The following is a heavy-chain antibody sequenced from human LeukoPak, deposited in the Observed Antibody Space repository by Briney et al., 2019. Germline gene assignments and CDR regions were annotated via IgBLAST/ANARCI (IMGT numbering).Heavy chain of an antibody. J-gene: IGHJ6*02. D-gene: IGHD2-8*02. CDR3: ARDHWSKGDYGMDV. V-gene: IGHV1-18*01. CDR2: ISAYNGNT. CDR1: GYTFTSYG. Sequence: ASVKVSCEASGYTFTSYGISWVRQAPGQGLEWMGWISAYNGNTNYAQKLQGRVTMTTDTSTSTAYMELRSLRSDDTAVYYCARDHWSKGDYGMDVWGQGTTVTVSS.